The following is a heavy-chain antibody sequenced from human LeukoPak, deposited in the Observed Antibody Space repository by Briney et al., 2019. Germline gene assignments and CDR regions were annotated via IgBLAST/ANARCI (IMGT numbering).Heavy chain of an antibody. D-gene: IGHD4-17*01. Sequence: SVKVSCKASGGTFSSYAISWVRQAPGQGLEWMGGIIPIFGTANYAQKFQGRVTITTDESTSTAYMELSSLRSEDTAVYYCARDSNGDYGFGYWGQGTLVNGSS. V-gene: IGHV1-69*05. CDR3: ARDSNGDYGFGY. CDR2: IIPIFGTA. CDR1: GGTFSSYA. J-gene: IGHJ4*02.